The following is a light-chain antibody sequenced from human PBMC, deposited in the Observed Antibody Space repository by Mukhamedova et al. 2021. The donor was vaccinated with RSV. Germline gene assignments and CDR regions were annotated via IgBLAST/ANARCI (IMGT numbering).Light chain of an antibody. Sequence: ASITCSGDKVVDKSASWYQQKPGQPPVLVIFEDKKRPSGIPERFSGSNSVNTATLIISGTQAMDEADYYCQAWASNGVVFGGGT. CDR2: EDK. CDR3: QAWASNGVV. V-gene: IGLV3-1*01. CDR1: KVVDKS. J-gene: IGLJ2*01.